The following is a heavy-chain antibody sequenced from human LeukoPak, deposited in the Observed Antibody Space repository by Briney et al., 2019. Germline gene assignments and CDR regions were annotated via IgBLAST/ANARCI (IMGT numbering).Heavy chain of an antibody. V-gene: IGHV3-30*18. CDR3: GKGDGRQWLAGHAFDI. D-gene: IGHD6-19*01. CDR2: ISYDGSNK. Sequence: GGSLRLSCAASGFTFSSYGMHWVRQAPGKGLEWVAVISYDGSNKYYADSVKGRFTISRDNSKNTLYLQMNSLRAEDTAVYYCGKGDGRQWLAGHAFDIWGQGTMVTVSS. CDR1: GFTFSSYG. J-gene: IGHJ3*02.